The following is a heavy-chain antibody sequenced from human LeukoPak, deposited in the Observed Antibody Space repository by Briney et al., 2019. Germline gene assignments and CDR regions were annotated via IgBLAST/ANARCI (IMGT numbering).Heavy chain of an antibody. J-gene: IGHJ1*01. Sequence: SETLSLTCTVSGASINTYYWSWLRQPPGKGLEWIGYIFSSGSTKYNPSLKSRVTISLDASKNQFSLNLSSVTAADTAFYYCAGGDYFRFQHWGQGTLVTVSS. CDR1: GASINTYY. CDR3: AGGDYFRFQH. D-gene: IGHD4-17*01. CDR2: IFSSGST. V-gene: IGHV4-59*01.